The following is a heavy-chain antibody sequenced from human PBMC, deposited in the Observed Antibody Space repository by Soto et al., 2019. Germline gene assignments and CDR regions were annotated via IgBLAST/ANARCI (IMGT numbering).Heavy chain of an antibody. V-gene: IGHV4-61*01. Sequence: SETLSLTCTVSGGSVSSGSYYWSWIRQPPGKGLEWIGYIYYSGTTHYNPSLKSRVTISVDTSKNQFSLKLTSVTAADTAVYYCAKERTREPTIFDYWGRGTLVTVSS. J-gene: IGHJ4*02. CDR3: AKERTREPTIFDY. D-gene: IGHD5-12*01. CDR2: IYYSGTT. CDR1: GGSVSSGSYY.